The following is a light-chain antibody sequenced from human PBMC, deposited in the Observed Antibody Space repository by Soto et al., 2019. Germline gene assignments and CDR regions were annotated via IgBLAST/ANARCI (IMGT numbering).Light chain of an antibody. CDR3: QQRGT. V-gene: IGKV3-15*01. Sequence: EIVMTQSPATLSVSPGERVTLSCRASQSAISNLAWYQQKPGQTPRLLIYDASTRTTDIPARFSGSGSGTDFTLTISSLEPEDFAVYYCQQRGTFGGGTKVDIK. CDR1: QSAISN. J-gene: IGKJ4*01. CDR2: DAS.